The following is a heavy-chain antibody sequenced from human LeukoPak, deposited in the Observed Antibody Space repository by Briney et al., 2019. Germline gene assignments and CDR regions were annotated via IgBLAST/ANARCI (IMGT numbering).Heavy chain of an antibody. CDR2: IYYSGST. CDR1: SGSISSYY. V-gene: IGHV4-59*01. D-gene: IGHD3-10*01. Sequence: PSETLSLTCTVSSGSISSYYWSWIRQPPGKGLEWIGYIYYSGSTNYNPSLKSRVTISVDTSKNQFSLKLSSVTAADTDVYYCARDRGSYYYGSESYGTFDYWGQGTLVTVSS. J-gene: IGHJ4*02. CDR3: ARDRGSYYYGSESYGTFDY.